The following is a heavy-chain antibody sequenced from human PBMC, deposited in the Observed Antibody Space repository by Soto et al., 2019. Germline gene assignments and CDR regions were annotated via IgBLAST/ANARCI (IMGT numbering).Heavy chain of an antibody. D-gene: IGHD4-17*01. CDR1: GFTFSSYA. CDR2: ISYDGSNK. Sequence: QVQLVESGGGVVQPGRSLRLSCAASGFTFSSYAMHWVRQAPGKGLEWVAVISYDGSNKYYADSVKGRFTISRDNSKNTLYLQMNSLRAEDTAVYYCARVGYGDSAWGQGTLVTVSS. V-gene: IGHV3-30-3*01. J-gene: IGHJ4*02. CDR3: ARVGYGDSA.